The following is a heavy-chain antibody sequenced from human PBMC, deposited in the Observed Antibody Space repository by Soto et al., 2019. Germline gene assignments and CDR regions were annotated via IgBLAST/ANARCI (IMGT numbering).Heavy chain of an antibody. D-gene: IGHD2-15*01. V-gene: IGHV1-8*01. CDR3: ARGNSRGLAATFWFDP. CDR1: GYTFTSYD. Sequence: QVQLVQSGAEVKKPGASVKVSCKASGYTFTSYDINWVRQATGQGLEWMGWMNPNSGNTGYAQKFQGRVTMTRNTSISTAYMELSSLRSEDTAVYYCARGNSRGLAATFWFDPWGQGTLVTVSS. J-gene: IGHJ5*02. CDR2: MNPNSGNT.